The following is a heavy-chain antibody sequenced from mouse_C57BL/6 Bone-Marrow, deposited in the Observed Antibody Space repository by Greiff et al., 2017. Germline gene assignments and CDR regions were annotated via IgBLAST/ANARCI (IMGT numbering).Heavy chain of an antibody. CDR3: ARNFAYFDY. Sequence: VQLQQSGPVLVKPGASVKMSCKASGYTFNDYYMNWVKQSHGKSLEWIGVINPYNGGTSYNQKFKGKATLTVDKYASTAYMELNSLTSEDSAVYYCARNFAYFDYWGQGTTLTVSS. J-gene: IGHJ2*01. CDR1: GYTFNDYY. CDR2: INPYNGGT. V-gene: IGHV1-19*01.